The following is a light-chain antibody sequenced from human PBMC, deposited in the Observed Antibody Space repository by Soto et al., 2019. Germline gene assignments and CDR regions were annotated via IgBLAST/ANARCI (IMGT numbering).Light chain of an antibody. Sequence: QSVLTQPRSVSGSPGHSVTISCTGTNSDVGGYNYVSWYQHHPGKAPKLMIYDVSKRPSGVPDRFSGSKSGNTASLTISGLQAEDEADYYCCSSGGSYTVEVFGGGTKLTVL. CDR1: NSDVGGYNY. CDR3: CSSGGSYTVEV. V-gene: IGLV2-11*01. CDR2: DVS. J-gene: IGLJ2*01.